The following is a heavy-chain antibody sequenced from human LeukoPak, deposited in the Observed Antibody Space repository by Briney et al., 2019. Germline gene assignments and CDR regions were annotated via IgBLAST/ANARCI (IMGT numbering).Heavy chain of an antibody. D-gene: IGHD3-10*01. CDR1: GFTFSNAW. CDR2: IKSKTDGGTT. V-gene: IGHV3-15*01. CDR3: TLPWGSGSYYDY. Sequence: GGSLRLSCAASGFTFSNAWLNWVRQAPGKGLEWVGHIKSKTDGGTTDYAAPVKGRFTISRDDSKNTLFLQMNSLKTKDTAVYYCTLPWGSGSYYDYWGQGTLVTVSS. J-gene: IGHJ4*02.